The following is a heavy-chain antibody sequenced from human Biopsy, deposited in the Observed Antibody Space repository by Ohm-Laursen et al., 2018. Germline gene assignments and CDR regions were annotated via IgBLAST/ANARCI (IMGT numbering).Heavy chain of an antibody. V-gene: IGHV2-70*12. CDR1: GFSLSARGMC. CDR3: ARTPILIVSAGLVYRHRRHLQGMDV. Sequence: TQTLTLTCSFSGFSLSARGMCVSWIRQAPGKALEWLALVDWDDYKDYSASLQTKLPISKDTSNDQVVLTVNDVAPADTATYYCARTPILIVSAGLVYRHRRHLQGMDVWGQGIAVTVS. D-gene: IGHD6-13*01. J-gene: IGHJ6*02. CDR2: VDWDDYK.